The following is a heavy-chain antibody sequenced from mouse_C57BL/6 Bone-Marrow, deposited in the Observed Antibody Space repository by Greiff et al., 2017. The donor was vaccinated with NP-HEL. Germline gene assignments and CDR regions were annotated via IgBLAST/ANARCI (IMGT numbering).Heavy chain of an antibody. D-gene: IGHD1-3*01. J-gene: IGHJ3*01. CDR2: IDPSDSYT. CDR1: GYTFTSYW. Sequence: QVQLQQPGAELVRPGTSVKLSCKASGYTFTSYWMHWVQQRPGQGLEWIGVIDPSDSYTNYNQKFKGKATLTVDTSTSTAYMQLSSLTSEDSAVYYCARRSLYIFSFACWGQGTLVTVSA. V-gene: IGHV1-59*01. CDR3: ARRSLYIFSFAC.